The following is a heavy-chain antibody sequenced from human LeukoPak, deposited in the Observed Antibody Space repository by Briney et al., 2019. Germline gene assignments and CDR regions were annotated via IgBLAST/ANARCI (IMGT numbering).Heavy chain of an antibody. CDR2: ISGSGGRT. D-gene: IGHD6-19*01. J-gene: IGHJ5*02. V-gene: IGHV3-23*01. CDR3: AKIPYSSGWVQNWFDP. Sequence: TGGSLRLSCAASGFTFGTYAMSWVRQAPGKGREWISAISGSGGRTYYADSVKGRFTISRDNSKNTLYLQMNSLRAEDTAVYYCAKIPYSSGWVQNWFDPWGQGTLVTVSS. CDR1: GFTFGTYA.